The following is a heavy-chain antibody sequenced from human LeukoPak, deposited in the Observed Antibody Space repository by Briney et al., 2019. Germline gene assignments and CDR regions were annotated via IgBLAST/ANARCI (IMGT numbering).Heavy chain of an antibody. D-gene: IGHD4-17*01. V-gene: IGHV4-61*01. CDR1: GASVSSGSYY. Sequence: SETLSLTCTVSGASVSSGSYYWSWIRQPPGKGLEWIGYVYYDGSTNYNPSLKSRVTISADTSKRQFSLKLSSVTAADTAVYYCARESAGDYSDLGSRGVSDYWGQGTLVTVSS. J-gene: IGHJ4*02. CDR3: ARESAGDYSDLGSRGVSDY. CDR2: VYYDGST.